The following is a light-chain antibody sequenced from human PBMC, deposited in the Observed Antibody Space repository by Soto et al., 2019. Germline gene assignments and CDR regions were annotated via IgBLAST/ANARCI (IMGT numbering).Light chain of an antibody. J-gene: IGLJ3*02. CDR3: QSHDIGLRGWV. CDR2: SNS. Sequence: QSVLTQPPSVSGAPGQRVTISCTGTSSNTGAGSDVHWYQQQPGTAPKYLIYSNSNRPSGVPDRFSGSKSGTSAALAISGLQAEDEADYFCQSHDIGLRGWVFGGGTQLTVL. CDR1: SSNTGAGSD. V-gene: IGLV1-40*01.